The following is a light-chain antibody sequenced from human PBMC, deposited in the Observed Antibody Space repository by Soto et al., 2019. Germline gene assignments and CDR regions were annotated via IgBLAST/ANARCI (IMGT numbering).Light chain of an antibody. J-gene: IGKJ2*01. V-gene: IGKV3-11*01. Sequence: EIVLTQSPATLSLSPGERATLSCRASQSVSSYLAWYQQKPGQDPRLLIYDASNRATGIPARFSGSGSGTDFTLTISSLEPEDFAVYYCQQRSNWTRTFGQGTKLEIK. CDR3: QQRSNWTRT. CDR1: QSVSSY. CDR2: DAS.